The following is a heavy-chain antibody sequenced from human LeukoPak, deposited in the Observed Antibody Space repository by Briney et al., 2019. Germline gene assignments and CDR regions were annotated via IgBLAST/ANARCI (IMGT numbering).Heavy chain of an antibody. Sequence: GGSLRLSCAASGFTFSSYVMSWVRQAPGRGLEWVSTITSSGGNTYYADSVKGRFTISRDNSKNTLHLQMNSLRAEDTAVYYCAILRYFDWGPLDYWGQGTLVTVSS. CDR3: AILRYFDWGPLDY. V-gene: IGHV3-23*01. D-gene: IGHD3-9*01. CDR1: GFTFSSYV. J-gene: IGHJ4*02. CDR2: ITSSGGNT.